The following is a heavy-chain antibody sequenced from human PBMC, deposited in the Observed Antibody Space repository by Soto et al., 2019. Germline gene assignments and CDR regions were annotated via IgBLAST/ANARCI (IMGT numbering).Heavy chain of an antibody. CDR1: GYTFTSYA. D-gene: IGHD3-22*01. V-gene: IGHV1-3*01. CDR2: INAGNGNT. Sequence: ASVKVSCKASGYTFTSYAMHWVRQAPGQRLEWMGWINAGNGNTKYSQKFQGRVTITRDTSASTAYMELSSLRSEDTAVYYCASPYDSSGYHPDYYYYGMDVWGQGTKVTVSS. CDR3: ASPYDSSGYHPDYYYYGMDV. J-gene: IGHJ6*02.